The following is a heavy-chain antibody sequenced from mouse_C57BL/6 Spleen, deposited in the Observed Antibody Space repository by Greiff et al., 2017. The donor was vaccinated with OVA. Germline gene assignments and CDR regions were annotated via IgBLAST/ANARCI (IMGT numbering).Heavy chain of an antibody. D-gene: IGHD2-5*01. J-gene: IGHJ3*01. CDR1: GYTFTSYW. V-gene: IGHV1-50*01. CDR3: ARKSNYEAWFAY. Sequence: QVQLQQPGAELVKPGASVKLSCKASGYTFTSYWMQWVKQRPGQGLEWIGEIDPSDSYTNYNQKFKGKATLTVATSSSTAYMQLSSLTSEDSAVYYCARKSNYEAWFAYWGQGTLVTVSA. CDR2: IDPSDSYT.